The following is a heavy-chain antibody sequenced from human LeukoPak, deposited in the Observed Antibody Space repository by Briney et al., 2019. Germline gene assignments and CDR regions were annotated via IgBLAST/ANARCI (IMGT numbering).Heavy chain of an antibody. Sequence: ESGPTLFHPTPTLTLTCTFSGFSLSTRGVGVGWIRQPPVKALEWLALIYWNDDKRYSPSLKSRLTITKDTSKNQVVLTMTNMDPVDTATYYCATAMVRGVTNWFDPWGQGTLVTVSS. J-gene: IGHJ5*02. CDR3: ATAMVRGVTNWFDP. CDR2: IYWNDDK. V-gene: IGHV2-5*01. D-gene: IGHD3-10*01. CDR1: GFSLSTRGVG.